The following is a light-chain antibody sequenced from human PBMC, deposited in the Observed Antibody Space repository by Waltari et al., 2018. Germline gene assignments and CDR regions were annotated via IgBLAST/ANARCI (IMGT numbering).Light chain of an antibody. V-gene: IGLV2-8*01. CDR3: SAYAGSNIFVL. Sequence: QAALTQPPSMSGSPGQSVTISCTGTSSDIGGYNRVSWYQQHPDKAPKLMIYEVSQRPSGVSDRCSGSKSGNTASLTISGLQAEDEADYYCSAYAGSNIFVLFGGGTRLTVL. CDR1: SSDIGGYNR. J-gene: IGLJ2*01. CDR2: EVS.